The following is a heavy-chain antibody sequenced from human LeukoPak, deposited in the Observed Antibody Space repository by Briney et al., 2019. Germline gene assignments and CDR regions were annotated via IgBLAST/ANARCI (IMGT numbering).Heavy chain of an antibody. CDR2: INHSGST. CDR1: GGSFSGYY. CDR3: ARGRRGVRPADRYYYYYMDV. J-gene: IGHJ6*03. Sequence: SETLSLTCAVYGGSFSGYYWSWIRQPPGKGLEWIGEINHSGSTNYNPSLKSRVSISVDTSKNQFSLKLGSVTAADTAVYYCARGRRGVRPADRYYYYYMDVWGKGTTVTVSS. D-gene: IGHD2-2*01. V-gene: IGHV4-34*01.